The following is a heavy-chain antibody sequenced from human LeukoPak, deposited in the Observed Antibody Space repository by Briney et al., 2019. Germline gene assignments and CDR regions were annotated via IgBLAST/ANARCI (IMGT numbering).Heavy chain of an antibody. V-gene: IGHV4-59*12. J-gene: IGHJ3*02. Sequence: SETLSLTCTVSGGSISVFYWSWLRQPPGKGLEWIGYIFRSGHTNYNPSLKSRVTISVDTSKNQFSLKLSSVTAADTAVYYCARGKRGYSYGYDDAFDIWGQGTMVTVSS. CDR3: ARGKRGYSYGYDDAFDI. D-gene: IGHD5-18*01. CDR2: IFRSGHT. CDR1: GGSISVFY.